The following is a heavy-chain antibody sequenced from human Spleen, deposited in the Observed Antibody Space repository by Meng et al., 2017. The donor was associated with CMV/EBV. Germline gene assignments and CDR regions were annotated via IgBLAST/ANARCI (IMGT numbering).Heavy chain of an antibody. V-gene: IGHV3-21*01. CDR3: ARDHWTGSSSDV. CDR1: GFTFSDHY. Sequence: GGSLRLSCAATGFTFSDHYMNWVRQAPGKGLEWVSSISSSSTYIHHADSVKGRFTVSRDNAKNSVHLQMNSLRAEDTAVYYCARDHWTGSSSDVWGQGTTVTVSS. J-gene: IGHJ6*02. D-gene: IGHD3/OR15-3a*01. CDR2: ISSSSTYI.